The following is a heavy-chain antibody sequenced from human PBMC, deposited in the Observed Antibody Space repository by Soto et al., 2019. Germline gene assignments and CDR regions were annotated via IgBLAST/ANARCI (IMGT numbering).Heavy chain of an antibody. D-gene: IGHD2-2*01. CDR1: GFTFSSYW. Sequence: GGSLRLSCAASGFTFSSYWMSWVRQAPGKGLEWVANIKQDGSEKYYVDSVKGRFTISRDNAKNSLYLQMNSLRAEDTAVYYCARSMDQLLYYYYYYGMDVWGQGTTVTVSS. V-gene: IGHV3-7*01. J-gene: IGHJ6*02. CDR2: IKQDGSEK. CDR3: ARSMDQLLYYYYYYGMDV.